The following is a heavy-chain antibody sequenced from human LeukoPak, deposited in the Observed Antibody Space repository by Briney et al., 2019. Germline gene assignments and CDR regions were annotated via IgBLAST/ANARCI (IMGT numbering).Heavy chain of an antibody. V-gene: IGHV1-2*02. CDR3: ARRGSGYGYDY. J-gene: IGHJ4*02. Sequence: ASVKVSCKASDYTFTDYYMHWVRQAPGQGLEWMGWINPNNDDTNYAQKFQGRVTMTRDTSISTAYMELSRLTSDDTAVYYCARRGSGYGYDYWGQGTLVTVSS. D-gene: IGHD5-18*01. CDR1: DYTFTDYY. CDR2: INPNNDDT.